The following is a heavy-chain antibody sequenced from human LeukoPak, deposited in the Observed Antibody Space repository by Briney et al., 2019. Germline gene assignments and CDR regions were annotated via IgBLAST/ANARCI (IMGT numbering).Heavy chain of an antibody. V-gene: IGHV3-30*03. J-gene: IGHJ4*02. CDR1: GFSFSSYV. CDR2: IAYDGSND. D-gene: IGHD3-9*01. Sequence: PGGSLRPSCAASGFSFSSYVMHWVRQAPGKGLEWVTIIAYDGSNDYYADSAKGRFTISRDNSKNTLYLQMNSLRAEDTAVYYCAREVGNILTGYYIGYWGQGTLVTVSS. CDR3: AREVGNILTGYYIGY.